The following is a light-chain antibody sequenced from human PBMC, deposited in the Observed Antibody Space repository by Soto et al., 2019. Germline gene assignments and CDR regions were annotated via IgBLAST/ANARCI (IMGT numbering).Light chain of an antibody. Sequence: DIVLTHSPATLSLSPGERATLSCRASQSVSSYLAWYQQKPGQAPRLLIYHASNRATGIPARFSGSGSGTDFTLTISSLEPEDFAVYYCQQRYNWGLTFGGGTKVDIK. V-gene: IGKV3-11*01. J-gene: IGKJ4*01. CDR2: HAS. CDR3: QQRYNWGLT. CDR1: QSVSSY.